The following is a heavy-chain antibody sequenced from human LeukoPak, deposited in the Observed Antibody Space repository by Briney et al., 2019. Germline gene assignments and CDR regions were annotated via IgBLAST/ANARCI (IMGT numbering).Heavy chain of an antibody. D-gene: IGHD3-10*01. CDR2: ISSSSSTI. V-gene: IGHV3-48*01. J-gene: IGHJ4*02. Sequence: LGGSLRLSCAASGFTFNSYNMNWVRQAPGKGLEWISYISSSSSTIYYADSVKGRFTISRDNAKNSLYLQMNSLRAEDTAVYYCARDYYNHSWDYWGQGTLVTVSS. CDR1: GFTFNSYN. CDR3: ARDYYNHSWDY.